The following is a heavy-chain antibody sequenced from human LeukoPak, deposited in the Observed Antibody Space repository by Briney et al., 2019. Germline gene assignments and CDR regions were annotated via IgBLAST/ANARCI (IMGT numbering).Heavy chain of an antibody. CDR3: AQKGGADN. D-gene: IGHD2-15*01. Sequence: PGGSLRPSCAASGFTFSRFGMNWVRQAPGKGLEWVSYISSSSSNNIYYADSVKGRFTISRDNAKNSLYLQMNSLRDEDTAMYYCAQKGGADNWGQGTLVTVSS. CDR1: GFTFSRFG. J-gene: IGHJ4*02. CDR2: ISSSSSNNI. V-gene: IGHV3-48*02.